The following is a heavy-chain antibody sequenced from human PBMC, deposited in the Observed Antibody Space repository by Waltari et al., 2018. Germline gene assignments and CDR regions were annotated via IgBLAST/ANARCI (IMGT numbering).Heavy chain of an antibody. J-gene: IGHJ4*02. CDR1: GFTFSSYW. V-gene: IGHV3-7*01. Sequence: EVQLVESGGGLVQPGGSRRLACAASGFTFSSYWMSWVRQAPGKGLDLWANIKQDGIEKYYVDSVKGRFSISRDNAKNSLYLQMNSLRAEDTAVYYCAPSIWSGYHYWDYWGQGTLVTVSS. D-gene: IGHD3-3*01. CDR3: APSIWSGYHYWDY. CDR2: IKQDGIEK.